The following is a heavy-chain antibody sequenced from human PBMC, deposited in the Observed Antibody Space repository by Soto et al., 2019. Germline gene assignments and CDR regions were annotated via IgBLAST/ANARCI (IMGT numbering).Heavy chain of an antibody. J-gene: IGHJ4*02. CDR3: ARTPPSYGDYVDY. CDR1: GGSVSSGSYY. CDR2: IYYSGST. D-gene: IGHD4-17*01. Sequence: TSETLSLTCTVSGGSVSSGSYYWSWIRQPPGKGLEWIGYIYYSGSTNYNPSLKSRVTISVDTSKNQFSLKLSSVTAADTAVYYCARTPPSYGDYVDYWGQGTLVTVSS. V-gene: IGHV4-61*01.